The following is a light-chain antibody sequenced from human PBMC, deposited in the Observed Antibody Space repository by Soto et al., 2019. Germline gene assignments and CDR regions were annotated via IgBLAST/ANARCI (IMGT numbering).Light chain of an antibody. CDR1: QSVSSKY. J-gene: IGKJ3*01. CDR2: GTS. Sequence: DIVLTQSPGTLSLSPGERATLSCRASQSVSSKYLAWYQQKPGQPPRVLIYGTSIRATGIPERFSGGGSGTDFTLTITRLESEDFEVYYCQQYGSSLFTFGPGTKVDFK. V-gene: IGKV3-20*01. CDR3: QQYGSSLFT.